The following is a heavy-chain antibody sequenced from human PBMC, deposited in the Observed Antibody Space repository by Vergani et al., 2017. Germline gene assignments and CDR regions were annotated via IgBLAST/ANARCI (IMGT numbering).Heavy chain of an antibody. CDR2: ISGSGAST. V-gene: IGHV3-23*01. J-gene: IGHJ4*02. D-gene: IGHD1/OR15-1a*01. CDR3: AKSPNFNNRPTDY. Sequence: EVQLLESGGGVVQPEGSLRLSCAASGFIFSSHAMTWVRQAPGKGLEWVSTISGSGASTYYADSVKGRFSISRDNSKNTLLLQMNSLRAKDTAVYYCAKSPNFNNRPTDYWGQGTLVTVSS. CDR1: GFIFSSHA.